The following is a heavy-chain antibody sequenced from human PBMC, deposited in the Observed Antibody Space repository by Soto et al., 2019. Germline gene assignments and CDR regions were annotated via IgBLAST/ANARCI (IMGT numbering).Heavy chain of an antibody. V-gene: IGHV3-15*07. CDR1: GFTFSNAW. J-gene: IGHJ3*02. CDR3: TTDDGSGYYNTEDAFDI. CDR2: IKSKTEGGTT. D-gene: IGHD3-22*01. Sequence: PGGSLRLSCAASGFTFSNAWMNWVRQAPGKGLEWVGRIKSKTEGGTTDYAAPVKGRFTISRDDSKNTLYLQMNSLKTEDRDLYYCTTDDGSGYYNTEDAFDIWGQGTMVT.